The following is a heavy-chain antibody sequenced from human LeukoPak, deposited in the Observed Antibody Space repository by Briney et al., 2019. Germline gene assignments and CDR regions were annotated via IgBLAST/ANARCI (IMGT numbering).Heavy chain of an antibody. J-gene: IGHJ5*02. CDR1: GYSFTGYW. CDR2: INPNSGGT. D-gene: IGHD2-15*01. CDR3: ARGVAAGGRRLDP. Sequence: GASVKVSCKTSGYSFTGYWIHWVRQAPGQGFEWLGWINPNSGGTNYAQKFQDSVSMTRDTSINTVYMELSSLRLDGTAVYYCARGVAAGGRRLDPWGQGTLITVSS. V-gene: IGHV1-2*02.